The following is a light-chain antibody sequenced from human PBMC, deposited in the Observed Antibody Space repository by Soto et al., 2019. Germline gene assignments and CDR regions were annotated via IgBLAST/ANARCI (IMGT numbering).Light chain of an antibody. CDR2: DTS. V-gene: IGKV3-11*01. Sequence: EIVLTQSPATLSLSPGKRATLSCGASQSVSNFLAWYRQKPGQAPSLLIYDTSNRATGIPARFSGSGSGTDFTLTINNLEPEDFAVYYCQQRSNWPITFGQGTRLEIK. CDR3: QQRSNWPIT. J-gene: IGKJ5*01. CDR1: QSVSNF.